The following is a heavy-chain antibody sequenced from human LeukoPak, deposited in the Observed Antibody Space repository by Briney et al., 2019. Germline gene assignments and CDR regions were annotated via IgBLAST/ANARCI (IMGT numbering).Heavy chain of an antibody. Sequence: SETLSLTCTVSGGSISSYYWSWIRQPPGKGLEWIGYIYYSGSTNYNPSLKSRVTISVDRSKNQFSLKLSSVTAADTTVYYCARELAGYYYGSGTPDYWGQGTLVTVSS. D-gene: IGHD3-10*01. J-gene: IGHJ4*02. CDR2: IYYSGST. V-gene: IGHV4-59*12. CDR1: GGSISSYY. CDR3: ARELAGYYYGSGTPDY.